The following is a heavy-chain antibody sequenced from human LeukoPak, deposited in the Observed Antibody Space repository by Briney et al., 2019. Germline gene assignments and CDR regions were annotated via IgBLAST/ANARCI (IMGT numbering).Heavy chain of an antibody. V-gene: IGHV3-21*04. CDR2: ISSSSSYI. J-gene: IGHJ4*02. CDR3: AKLMYYDFWSGYYTRDY. Sequence: GGSLRLSCAASGFTFSSYSMNWVRQAPGKGLEWDSSISSSSSYIYYADSVKGRFTISRDNAKNSLYLQMNSLRAEDTAVYYCAKLMYYDFWSGYYTRDYWGQGTLVTVSS. CDR1: GFTFSSYS. D-gene: IGHD3-3*01.